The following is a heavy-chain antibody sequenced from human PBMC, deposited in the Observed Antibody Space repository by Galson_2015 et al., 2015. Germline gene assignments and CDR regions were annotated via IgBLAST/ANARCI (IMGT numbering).Heavy chain of an antibody. D-gene: IGHD2-21*01. Sequence: SVKVSCKASGYTFTSYGISWVRQAPGQGLEWMGWISAYNGNTNYAQKLQGRVTMTTDTSTSTAYMELRSLRSDDTAVYYCASIPSPGIRGAFDIWGQGTMVTVSS. J-gene: IGHJ3*02. CDR2: ISAYNGNT. CDR3: ASIPSPGIRGAFDI. CDR1: GYTFTSYG. V-gene: IGHV1-18*01.